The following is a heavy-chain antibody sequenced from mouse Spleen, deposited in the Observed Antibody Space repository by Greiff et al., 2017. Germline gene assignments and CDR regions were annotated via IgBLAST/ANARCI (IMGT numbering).Heavy chain of an antibody. J-gene: IGHJ2*01. D-gene: IGHD2-5*01. CDR3: ARSDYSKGGFDY. CDR2: IHPNSGST. V-gene: IGHV1-64*01. CDR1: GYTFTSYW. Sequence: LVESGAELVKPGASVKLSCKASGYTFTSYWMHWVKQRPGQGLEWIGMIHPNSGSTNYNEKFKSKATLTVDKSSSTAYMQLSSLTSEDSAVYYCARSDYSKGGFDYWGQGTTRTGSS.